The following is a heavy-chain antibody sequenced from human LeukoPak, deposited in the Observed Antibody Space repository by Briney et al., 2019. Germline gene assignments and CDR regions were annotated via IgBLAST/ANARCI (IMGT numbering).Heavy chain of an antibody. CDR3: TTDSVWTTVVTIAAGHIDY. V-gene: IGHV3-48*04. Sequence: GGSLRLSCAASGFTFSSYSMNWVRQAPGKGLEWVSYISSSSSTIYYADSVKGRFTISRDNAKNSLYLQMNSLRAEDTAVYYCTTDSVWTTVVTIAAGHIDYWGQGTLVTVSS. J-gene: IGHJ4*02. D-gene: IGHD4-23*01. CDR1: GFTFSSYS. CDR2: ISSSSSTI.